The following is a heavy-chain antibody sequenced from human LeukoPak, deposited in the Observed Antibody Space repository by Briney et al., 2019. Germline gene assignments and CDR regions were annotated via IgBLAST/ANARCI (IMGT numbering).Heavy chain of an antibody. J-gene: IGHJ3*02. Sequence: PGESLKISCKGSGYSFTSYWIGWVRQMPGKGLEWMGIIYPGDSDTRYSPSFQGQVTISADKSISTAYLQWSSLKASDTAMYYSARLKDDVSSGLDAFDIWGQGTMVTVSS. V-gene: IGHV5-51*01. CDR1: GYSFTSYW. D-gene: IGHD3-22*01. CDR2: IYPGDSDT. CDR3: ARLKDDVSSGLDAFDI.